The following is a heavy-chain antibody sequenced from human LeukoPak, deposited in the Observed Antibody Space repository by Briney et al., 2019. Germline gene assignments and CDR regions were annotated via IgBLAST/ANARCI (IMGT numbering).Heavy chain of an antibody. CDR3: ARGTRDIVATITGLCFDY. CDR2: IYYSGST. D-gene: IGHD5-12*01. V-gene: IGHV4-39*07. Sequence: SETLSLTCTVSGGSISSSSYYWGWIRQPPGKGLEWIGSIYYSGSTYYNPSLKSRVTISVDTSKNQFSLKLSSVTAADTALYYCARGTRDIVATITGLCFDYWGLGTLVTVSS. J-gene: IGHJ4*02. CDR1: GGSISSSSYY.